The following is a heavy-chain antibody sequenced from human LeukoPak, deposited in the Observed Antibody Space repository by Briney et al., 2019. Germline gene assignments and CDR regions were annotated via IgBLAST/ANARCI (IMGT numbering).Heavy chain of an antibody. Sequence: GGPLRLSCAASGFTVSTTYMTWVRQAPGKGLEWVSVIYSGGNTYHTDSVKGRFTIFRDNSENTLYLRMNSLRAEDTAVYYCASNGGNSGTFLQLDYWGQGTLVTVSS. CDR1: GFTVSTTY. V-gene: IGHV3-66*02. CDR2: IYSGGNT. J-gene: IGHJ4*02. D-gene: IGHD1-26*01. CDR3: ASNGGNSGTFLQLDY.